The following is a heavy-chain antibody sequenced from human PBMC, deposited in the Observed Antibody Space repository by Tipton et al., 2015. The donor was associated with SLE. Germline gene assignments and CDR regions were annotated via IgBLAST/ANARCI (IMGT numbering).Heavy chain of an antibody. CDR3: ARTSGSYMDY. D-gene: IGHD3-10*01. CDR1: GGSVCSGSFY. CDR2: IYHSGGT. J-gene: IGHJ4*02. V-gene: IGHV4-61*01. Sequence: TLSLTCTVSGGSVCSGSFYWSWIRQPPGKGLEWIGYIYHSGGTNHSPSLRSRLTTSVDTSKNQFSLRLSSVTAADTAVYYCARTSGSYMDYWGQGTLVTVSS.